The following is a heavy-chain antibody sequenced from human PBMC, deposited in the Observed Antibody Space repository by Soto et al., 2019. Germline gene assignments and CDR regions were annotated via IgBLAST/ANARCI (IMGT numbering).Heavy chain of an antibody. CDR2: INNDGSNT. CDR1: GFTLSSYW. J-gene: IGHJ5*02. V-gene: IGHV3-74*01. D-gene: IGHD2-8*02. CDR3: ARDVSLVFDP. Sequence: GGSLRLSCVASGFTLSSYWMHWVRRAPGKGLVWVSHINNDGSNTNYAESVKGRFTISRDNAKNTLYLQMNSLKAEDTAVYYCARDVSLVFDPWGQGTLVTVSS.